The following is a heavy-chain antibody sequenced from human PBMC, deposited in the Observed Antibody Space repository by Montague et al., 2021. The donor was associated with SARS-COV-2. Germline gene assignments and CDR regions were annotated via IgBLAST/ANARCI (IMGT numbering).Heavy chain of an antibody. CDR3: ARVGGNYYRYFDY. J-gene: IGHJ4*02. D-gene: IGHD1-26*01. CDR2: IYTSGGT. Sequence: TLSLTCTVSGDSISSGTYYWSWIRQPAGKGLEWIGRIYTSGGTNYNPSLKSRVTTSVDPSKNQFSLTMSSVTAADTAVYYCARVGGNYYRYFDYWGQGSRVTVSS. V-gene: IGHV4-61*02. CDR1: GDSISSGTYY.